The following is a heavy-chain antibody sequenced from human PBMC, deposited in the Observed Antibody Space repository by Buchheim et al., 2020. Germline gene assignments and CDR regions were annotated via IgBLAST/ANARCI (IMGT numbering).Heavy chain of an antibody. CDR1: GFTFSDYY. D-gene: IGHD3-16*01. J-gene: IGHJ4*02. Sequence: QVQLVESGGGLVKPGGSLRLSCAASGFTFSDYYMSWIRQHPGKGLEWIGYIYYSGTTYYNPSLKSRVTISIDTSKNQFSLKVTSVTAADTAVYYCASSEDFGDYVFDYWGQGTL. CDR3: ASSEDFGDYVFDY. V-gene: IGHV4-31*02. CDR2: IYYSGTT.